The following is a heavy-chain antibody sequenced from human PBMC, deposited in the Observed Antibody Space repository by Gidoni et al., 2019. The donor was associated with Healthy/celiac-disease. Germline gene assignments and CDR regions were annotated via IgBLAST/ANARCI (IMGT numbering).Heavy chain of an antibody. V-gene: IGHV4-34*01. Sequence: QVPLQQWGAGLLKPSETLSLTCAVYGGAFSGYYWSWIRQPPGKGLEWIGEINHSGSTNYNPSLKSRVTISVDTSKNQFSLKLSSVTAADTAVYYCARGSAFWYDSSGYYAWSESYWGQGTLVTVSS. J-gene: IGHJ4*02. CDR1: GGAFSGYY. D-gene: IGHD3-22*01. CDR2: INHSGST. CDR3: ARGSAFWYDSSGYYAWSESY.